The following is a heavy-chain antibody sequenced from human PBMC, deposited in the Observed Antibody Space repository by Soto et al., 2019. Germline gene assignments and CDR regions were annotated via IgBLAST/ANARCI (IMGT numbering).Heavy chain of an antibody. V-gene: IGHV3-11*01. J-gene: IGHJ4*02. CDR2: ISSSGATI. CDR1: GFTFSDYY. CDR3: ARDGVLATGPIDY. Sequence: QVQLVESGGGLVEPRGSLRLSCAASGFTFSDYYRSWIRQAPGKGLEWLSYISSSGATIYYVDSVKGRFTISRDNAKKSLYLQMDSLRAEDTAVYYCARDGVLATGPIDYWGPGTLGTVSS. D-gene: IGHD5-12*01.